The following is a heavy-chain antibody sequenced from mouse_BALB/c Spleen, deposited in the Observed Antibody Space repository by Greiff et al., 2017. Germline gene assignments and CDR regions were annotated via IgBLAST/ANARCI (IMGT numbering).Heavy chain of an antibody. Sequence: VKVVESGPGLVAPSQSLSITCTVSGFSLTGYGVNWVRQPPGKGLEWLGMIWGDGSTDYNSALKSRLSISKDNSKSQVFLKMNSLQTDDTARYYCAREGYGNYPPFAYWGQGTLVTVSA. CDR2: IWGDGST. J-gene: IGHJ3*01. V-gene: IGHV2-6-7*01. D-gene: IGHD2-10*02. CDR1: GFSLTGYG. CDR3: AREGYGNYPPFAY.